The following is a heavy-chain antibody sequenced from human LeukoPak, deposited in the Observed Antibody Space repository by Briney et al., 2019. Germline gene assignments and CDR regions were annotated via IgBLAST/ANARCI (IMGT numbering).Heavy chain of an antibody. V-gene: IGHV1-69*05. D-gene: IGHD1-26*01. CDR1: GGIFSSYA. CDR2: IIPIFGTA. J-gene: IGHJ4*02. CDR3: ARAKSVGPASLFDY. Sequence: SVKVSCKASGGIFSSYAISWVRQAPGQGLEWMGAIIPIFGTAHYAQKFQGRVTITTDESTSTAYMELSRLISEDTAVYYCARAKSVGPASLFDYWGQGTLVTVSS.